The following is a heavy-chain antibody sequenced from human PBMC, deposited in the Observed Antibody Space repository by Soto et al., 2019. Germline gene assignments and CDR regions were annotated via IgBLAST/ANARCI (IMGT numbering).Heavy chain of an antibody. CDR3: ERERGATGYWYFDL. J-gene: IGHJ2*01. Sequence: GGSLRLSCAASGFLFSSYDMHWVRQISGKRLEWVSAISVAGNPNYSDALEGRFAISGENAKNSLSLTFKSLSGRDTAVSYCERERGATGYWYFDLWGRGTPVTLSS. V-gene: IGHV3-13*05. CDR1: GFLFSSYD. CDR2: ISVAGNP. D-gene: IGHD1-1*01.